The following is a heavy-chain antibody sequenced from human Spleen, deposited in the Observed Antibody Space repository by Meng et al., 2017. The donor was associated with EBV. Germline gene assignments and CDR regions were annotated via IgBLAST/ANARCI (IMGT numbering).Heavy chain of an antibody. D-gene: IGHD1-26*01. J-gene: IGHJ4*02. Sequence: QITLKESGPTLVTPTQTLTLTCTFSGFSLNTGAVGVGCFRQPPGKALEWLALIYWDDDKRYSPSLKTRLTITKDTSKNQVVLTMTNMDPVDTATYYCAHMWESGNSVDYWGQGTLGTVSP. CDR3: AHMWESGNSVDY. V-gene: IGHV2-5*02. CDR1: GFSLNTGAVG. CDR2: IYWDDDK.